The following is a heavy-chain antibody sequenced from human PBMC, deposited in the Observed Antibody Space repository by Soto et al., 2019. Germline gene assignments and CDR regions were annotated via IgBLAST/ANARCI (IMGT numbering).Heavy chain of an antibody. CDR3: APLRVTTRQMNDAFDI. V-gene: IGHV1-69*02. D-gene: IGHD4-17*01. CDR2: IIPILGIA. J-gene: IGHJ3*02. CDR1: GGTFSSYT. Sequence: RASVKVSCKASGGTFSSYTISWVRQAPGQVLEWMGRIIPILGIANYAQKFQGRVTITADKSTSTAHMELSSLRSEDTAVYYCAPLRVTTRQMNDAFDIWGQGTMVTVSS.